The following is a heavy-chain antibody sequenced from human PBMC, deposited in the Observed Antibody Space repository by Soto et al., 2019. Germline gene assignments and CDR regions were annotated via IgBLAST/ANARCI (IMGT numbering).Heavy chain of an antibody. Sequence: QVQLVQSGAEVKKPGSSVKVSCKASGGTFSSYAISWVRQAPGQGLEWMGGIIPIFGTANYAQKFQGRVTITXXEXTTXAYMELSSLRSEDTAVYYCARSGHLAAAEEWYFDYWGQGTLVTVSS. J-gene: IGHJ4*02. CDR1: GGTFSSYA. CDR3: ARSGHLAAAEEWYFDY. D-gene: IGHD6-13*01. CDR2: IIPIFGTA. V-gene: IGHV1-69*05.